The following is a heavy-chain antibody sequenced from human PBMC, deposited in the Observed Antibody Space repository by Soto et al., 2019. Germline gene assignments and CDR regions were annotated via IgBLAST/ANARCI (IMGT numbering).Heavy chain of an antibody. Sequence: GASVKVSCKASGGTFSSYAISWVRQAPGQGLEWMGGIIPIFGTANYAQKFQGRVTITADESTSTAYMELSSLRSEDTAVYYCASPTYYYDSSGYPSVYYFDYWGQGTLVTVS. CDR3: ASPTYYYDSSGYPSVYYFDY. CDR1: GGTFSSYA. J-gene: IGHJ4*02. D-gene: IGHD3-22*01. CDR2: IIPIFGTA. V-gene: IGHV1-69*13.